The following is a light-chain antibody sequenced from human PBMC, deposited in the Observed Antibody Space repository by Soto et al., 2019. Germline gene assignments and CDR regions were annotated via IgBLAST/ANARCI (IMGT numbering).Light chain of an antibody. V-gene: IGKV1-5*01. CDR2: DAS. J-gene: IGKJ1*01. Sequence: DIQMTQSPSTLSASVGDRVTITCRASEVITNRLAWYQQKPGKAPKVLIYDASNLESGVPPRFSGSRSGTEFILTISSLQPDDFATYYCQHYGGMWTFGQGTKV. CDR1: EVITNR. CDR3: QHYGGMWT.